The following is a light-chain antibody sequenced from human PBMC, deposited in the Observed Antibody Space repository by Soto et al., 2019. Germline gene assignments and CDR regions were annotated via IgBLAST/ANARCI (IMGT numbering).Light chain of an antibody. J-gene: IGKJ1*01. Sequence: DIQITQSPSTLSASVRDRVTITCRASQSISSWLAWYQQKLGKAPKLLIYDASSLESEVLSRLRCSRSGTEFTLTISSLQPDDFATYYCQQYNSYSQTFGRGTKVDIK. CDR2: DAS. CDR1: QSISSW. CDR3: QQYNSYSQT. V-gene: IGKV1-5*01.